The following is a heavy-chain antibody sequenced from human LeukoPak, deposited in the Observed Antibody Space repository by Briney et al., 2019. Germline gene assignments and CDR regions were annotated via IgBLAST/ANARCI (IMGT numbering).Heavy chain of an antibody. CDR3: ARANKKYGDYWYNWFDP. CDR1: GGTFSSYA. Sequence: GASVKVSCKASGGTFSSYAISWVRQAPGQGLEWMGWISAYNGNTNYAQKLQGRVTMTTDTSTSTVYMELSSLRSEDTAVYYCARANKKYGDYWYNWFDPWGQGTLVTVSS. V-gene: IGHV1-18*01. J-gene: IGHJ5*02. D-gene: IGHD4-17*01. CDR2: ISAYNGNT.